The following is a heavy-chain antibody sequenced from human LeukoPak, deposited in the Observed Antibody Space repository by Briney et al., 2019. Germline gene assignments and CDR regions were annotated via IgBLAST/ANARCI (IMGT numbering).Heavy chain of an antibody. J-gene: IGHJ4*02. D-gene: IGHD5-12*01. V-gene: IGHV3-30*03. Sequence: GGSLRLSCAASGFTFSSYGMHWVRQAPGKGLEWVAVISYDGSNKYYADSVKGRFTISRDNSKNTLYLQMNSLRAEDTAVYYCARDDSGYDYPYWGQGTLVTVSS. CDR2: ISYDGSNK. CDR1: GFTFSSYG. CDR3: ARDDSGYDYPY.